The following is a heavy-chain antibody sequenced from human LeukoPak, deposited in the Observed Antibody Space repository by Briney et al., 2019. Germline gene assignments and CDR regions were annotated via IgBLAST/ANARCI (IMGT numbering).Heavy chain of an antibody. D-gene: IGHD1-26*01. CDR1: GLTFSSYW. J-gene: IGHJ4*02. Sequence: PGGSLRLSCAASGLTFSSYWMSWARQAPGKGLEWVANIKQDGSEENFVDSVKGRFTISRDNAKKSLYLQMNSLRAEDTAVYYCARGSSAGASLRHDYWGQGTLVTVSS. CDR3: ARGSSAGASLRHDY. CDR2: IKQDGSEE. V-gene: IGHV3-7*01.